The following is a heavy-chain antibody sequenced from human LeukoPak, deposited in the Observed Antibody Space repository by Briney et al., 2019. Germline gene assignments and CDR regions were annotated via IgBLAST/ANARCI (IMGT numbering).Heavy chain of an antibody. V-gene: IGHV4-39*07. CDR2: ISYGGDT. CDR1: GGSISSSSYY. Sequence: SETLSLTCTVSGGSISSSSYYWGWIRQSPEKGLECIASISYGGDTYYNPPLKSRVSISVDKSKNQFSLKLTSVTAADTAVYYCARTIDGYRFLFEYWGQGTLVSVSS. J-gene: IGHJ4*02. D-gene: IGHD5-18*01. CDR3: ARTIDGYRFLFEY.